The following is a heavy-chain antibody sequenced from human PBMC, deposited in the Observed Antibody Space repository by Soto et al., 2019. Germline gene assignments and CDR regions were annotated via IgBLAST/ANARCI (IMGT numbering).Heavy chain of an antibody. J-gene: IGHJ6*02. D-gene: IGHD3-22*01. V-gene: IGHV1-8*01. CDR3: VKDRDSNSWPSRDV. CDR2: MNPNSGNT. Sequence: GASVKVSCKASGYTFTSYDINWVRQATGQGLEWMGRMNPNSGNTGYAQKLQGRVIMTTDTSTSTAYMELRSLRSDDTAVYYCVKDRDSNSWPSRDVWGPGTTVTVSS. CDR1: GYTFTSYD.